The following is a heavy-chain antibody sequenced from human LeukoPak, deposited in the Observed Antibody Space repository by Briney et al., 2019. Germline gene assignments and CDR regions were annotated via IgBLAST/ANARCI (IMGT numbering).Heavy chain of an antibody. CDR2: LIPIYGSA. CDR1: GGSFTFTSHA. D-gene: IGHD3-22*01. V-gene: IGHV1-69*01. CDR3: AGFFYDNSGDALDL. Sequence: ASVKVSCKASGGSFTFTSHAISWVRQAPGQGLEWMGGLIPIYGSANYAQKFQGRVTITSDESTRTVYMELSSLRPEDSAVYYCAGFFYDNSGDALDLWGQGTMVTVSS. J-gene: IGHJ3*01.